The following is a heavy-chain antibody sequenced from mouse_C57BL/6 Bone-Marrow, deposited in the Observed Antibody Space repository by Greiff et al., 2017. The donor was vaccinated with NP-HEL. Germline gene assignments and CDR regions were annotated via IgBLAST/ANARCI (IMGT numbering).Heavy chain of an antibody. Sequence: QVQLQQSGAELAKPGASVKLSCKASGYTFTSYWMHWVNQRPGQGLEWIGYINPSSGYTKYNQKFKDQATLTTDKSSSTAYMQLSSLTYEDSAVYYCARDYYGSSSLFDYGGQGTTLTVSS. CDR1: GYTFTSYW. D-gene: IGHD1-1*01. CDR2: INPSSGYT. J-gene: IGHJ2*01. V-gene: IGHV1-7*01. CDR3: ARDYYGSSSLFDY.